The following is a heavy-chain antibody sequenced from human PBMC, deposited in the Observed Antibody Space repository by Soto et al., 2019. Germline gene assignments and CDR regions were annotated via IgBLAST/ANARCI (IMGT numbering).Heavy chain of an antibody. CDR1: GYTFTEHG. CDR3: ARDVVSFGESRNGFDS. J-gene: IGHJ5*01. V-gene: IGHV1-18*01. Sequence: QVQLMQSGAELKKPGASVKVSCRASGYTFTEHGVSWVRQAPGQGLEWMGWISVYNGNTKYAQKFQGRVTMTTDTSTNIAYMELRSLRLDDTAVYFCARDVVSFGESRNGFDSWGQGTLVTVSS. D-gene: IGHD3-10*01. CDR2: ISVYNGNT.